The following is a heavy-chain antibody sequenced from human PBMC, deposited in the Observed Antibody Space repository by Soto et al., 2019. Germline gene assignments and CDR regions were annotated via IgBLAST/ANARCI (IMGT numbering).Heavy chain of an antibody. CDR2: ISGSGGST. CDR3: AKDLGSGSYFPNWFDP. D-gene: IGHD3-10*02. V-gene: IGHV3-23*01. Sequence: EVQLLESGGGLVQPGGSLRLSCAASGFTFSSYAMSWVRQAPGKGLEWVSAISGSGGSTYYADSVKGRFTISRDNSKNTLYLQMSSLRAEDTAVYYCAKDLGSGSYFPNWFDPWGQGTLVTVSS. J-gene: IGHJ5*02. CDR1: GFTFSSYA.